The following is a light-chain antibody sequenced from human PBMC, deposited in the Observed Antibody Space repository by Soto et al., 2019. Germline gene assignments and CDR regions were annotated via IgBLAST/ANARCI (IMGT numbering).Light chain of an antibody. Sequence: QSVLTQPPSVSAAPGQKVTISCSGGSSNIGNNYVAWYQQLPGAAPQLLIYDNSERPSGIPDRFSCSKSGTSATLGISGLQTGDEAYYYCGTWDSSLSAWVFGGGTKLTVL. CDR2: DNS. V-gene: IGLV1-51*01. CDR3: GTWDSSLSAWV. CDR1: SSNIGNNY. J-gene: IGLJ3*02.